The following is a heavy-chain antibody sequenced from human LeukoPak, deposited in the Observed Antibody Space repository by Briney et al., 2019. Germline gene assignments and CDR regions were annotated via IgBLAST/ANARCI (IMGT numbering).Heavy chain of an antibody. CDR3: ARDGYYYDSSGYYEKMYYFDY. Sequence: PSETLSLTCTVSGGSISSYYWSWIRQPPGKGLEWIGYIYYSGSTNYNPSLKSRVTISVDTSKDQFSLKLSSVTAADTAVYYCARDGYYYDSSGYYEKMYYFDYWGQGTLVTVSS. D-gene: IGHD3-22*01. CDR1: GGSISSYY. V-gene: IGHV4-59*12. J-gene: IGHJ4*02. CDR2: IYYSGST.